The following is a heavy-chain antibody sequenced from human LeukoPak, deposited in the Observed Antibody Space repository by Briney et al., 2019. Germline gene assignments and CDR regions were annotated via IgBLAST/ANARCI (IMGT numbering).Heavy chain of an antibody. Sequence: AGGSLRLSCAASEFTFSSYSMNWVRQAPGKGLEWVSSISGSNSYIYYADSMKGRFTISRDNAKNSLYPQMNSLRAEDTAVYYCAKGVKVPLLRYFSYYMDVWGKGTTVTIYS. D-gene: IGHD3-9*01. CDR3: AKGVKVPLLRYFSYYMDV. J-gene: IGHJ6*03. V-gene: IGHV3-21*01. CDR1: EFTFSSYS. CDR2: ISGSNSYI.